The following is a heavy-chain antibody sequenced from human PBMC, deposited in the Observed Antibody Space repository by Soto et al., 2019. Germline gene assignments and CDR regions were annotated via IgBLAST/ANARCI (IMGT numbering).Heavy chain of an antibody. V-gene: IGHV1-69*13. D-gene: IGHD2-2*01. Sequence: SVKVSCKASGGTFSSYAISWVRQAPGQGLEWMGGIIPIFGTANYAQKFQGRVTITADESTSTAYMELSSLRSEDTAVYYCARVGSDLGYCSSTSCYFSLSHYGMDVWGQGTTATVSS. J-gene: IGHJ6*02. CDR2: IIPIFGTA. CDR3: ARVGSDLGYCSSTSCYFSLSHYGMDV. CDR1: GGTFSSYA.